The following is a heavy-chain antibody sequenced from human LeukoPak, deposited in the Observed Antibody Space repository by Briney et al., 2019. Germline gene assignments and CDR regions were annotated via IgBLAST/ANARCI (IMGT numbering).Heavy chain of an antibody. V-gene: IGHV4-34*01. CDR2: INHSGST. CDR3: ARAPPHTHYFDY. J-gene: IGHJ4*02. CDR1: GGSFSGYY. Sequence: PSETLSLTCAVYGGSFSGYYWSWIRQPPGKGLEWIGEINHSGSTNYNPSLKSRVTISVDTSKNQFSLKLSSVTAADTAVYYCARAPPHTHYFDYWGQGTLVTVSS.